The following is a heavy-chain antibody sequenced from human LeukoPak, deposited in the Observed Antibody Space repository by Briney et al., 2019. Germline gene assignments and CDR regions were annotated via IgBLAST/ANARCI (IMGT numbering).Heavy chain of an antibody. D-gene: IGHD4-17*01. CDR3: ARGPTVGPLTFDP. J-gene: IGHJ5*02. CDR1: GFTVSGNY. CDR2: IYSGGST. Sequence: GGSLRLSCAASGFTVSGNYMSWVRQAPGKGLEWVSVIYSGGSTYYADSVKGRFTISRDNSKNTLYLQMNSLRAEDTAVYYCARGPTVGPLTFDPWGQGTLVTVSS. V-gene: IGHV3-53*01.